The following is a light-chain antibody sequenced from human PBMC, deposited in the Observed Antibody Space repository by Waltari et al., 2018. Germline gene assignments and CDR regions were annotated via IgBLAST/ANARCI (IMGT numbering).Light chain of an antibody. CDR2: RNN. CDR1: SSNIGSNY. CDR3: AAWDDSLSGPWV. V-gene: IGLV1-47*01. Sequence: QSVLTQPPSASGTPGQRVTISCSGSSSNIGSNYVYWYQQLPGTAPKLLSYRNNQRPSGVPDRFSGSKSGTSASLAIGGLRSEDEADYYCAAWDDSLSGPWVFGGGTKLTVL. J-gene: IGLJ3*02.